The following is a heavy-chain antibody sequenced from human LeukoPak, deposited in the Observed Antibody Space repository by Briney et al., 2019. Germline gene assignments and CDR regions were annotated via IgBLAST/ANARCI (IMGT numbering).Heavy chain of an antibody. V-gene: IGHV3-30-3*01. J-gene: IGHJ4*02. Sequence: EGSLRLSCAVSRNDFTAYAMHWVRQAPGKGLEWVAGISYDGTIKHYGDSVKARVIISRESSKNTVDLRMNSLKSEDTAIYYCVRGRQWMVREMGEYWGRGVLVAVSS. CDR1: RNDFTAYA. D-gene: IGHD6-19*01. CDR2: ISYDGTIK. CDR3: VRGRQWMVREMGEY.